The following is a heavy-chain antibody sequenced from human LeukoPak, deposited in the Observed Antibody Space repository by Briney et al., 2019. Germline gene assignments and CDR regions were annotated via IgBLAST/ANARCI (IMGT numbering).Heavy chain of an antibody. Sequence: SETLSLTCTVSGGSISSSSYYWGWIRQPPGKGLEWIGSIYYSGSTYYNPSLKSRVTISVDTSKNQFSLKLSSVTAADTAVYYCAGTQNIAAAYYYYYYMDVWGKGTTVTISS. J-gene: IGHJ6*03. CDR3: AGTQNIAAAYYYYYYMDV. CDR2: IYYSGST. V-gene: IGHV4-39*07. CDR1: GGSISSSSYY. D-gene: IGHD6-13*01.